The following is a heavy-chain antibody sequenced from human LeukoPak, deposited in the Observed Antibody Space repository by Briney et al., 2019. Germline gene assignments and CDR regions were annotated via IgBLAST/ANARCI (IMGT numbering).Heavy chain of an antibody. V-gene: IGHV1-18*01. CDR1: GYTFTSYG. J-gene: IGHJ6*02. D-gene: IGHD1-26*01. CDR2: ISAYNGNT. Sequence: ASVKVSCKASGYTFTSYGISWVRQAPGQGLEWMGWISAYNGNTSYAQKLQGRVTMTTDTSTSTAYMELRSLRSDDTAVYYCAIPPPQDIVGATSDYYYGMDVWGQGTTVTVSS. CDR3: AIPPPQDIVGATSDYYYGMDV.